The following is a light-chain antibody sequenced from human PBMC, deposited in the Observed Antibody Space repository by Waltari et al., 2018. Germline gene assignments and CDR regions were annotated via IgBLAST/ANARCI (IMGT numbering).Light chain of an antibody. V-gene: IGLV3-21*01. Sequence: SYVLTPPTSVSVAPGETARITCGGNTIGTNSVHWYRQKPGQAPVLVISYDSDRPSGIPERFSGSNSGDTATLTISRVEAGDEADYYCQVWDANNEPGLFGTGTEVTV. J-gene: IGLJ1*01. CDR1: TIGTNS. CDR2: YDS. CDR3: QVWDANNEPGL.